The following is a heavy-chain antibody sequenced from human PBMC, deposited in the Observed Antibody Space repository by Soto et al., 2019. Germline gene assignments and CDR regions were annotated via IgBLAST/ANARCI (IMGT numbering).Heavy chain of an antibody. CDR2: IYYSGST. J-gene: IGHJ5*02. CDR3: ARGYCSGGSCFRYWFDP. Sequence: QVQLQESGPGLVKPSQTLSLTCTVSGGSISSGDYYWSWIRQPPGKGLEWIGYIYYSGSTYYNPSLKSRVTISVDTSKTQFSLKLSSVTAADTAVYYCARGYCSGGSCFRYWFDPWGQGTLVTVSS. D-gene: IGHD2-15*01. V-gene: IGHV4-30-4*01. CDR1: GGSISSGDYY.